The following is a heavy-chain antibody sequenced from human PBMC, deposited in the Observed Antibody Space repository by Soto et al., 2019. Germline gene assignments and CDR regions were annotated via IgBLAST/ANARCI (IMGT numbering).Heavy chain of an antibody. CDR1: GYTLTELS. CDR2: FDPEDGET. V-gene: IGHV1-24*01. CDR3: ATDRSLLGIAARLGV. Sequence: GASVKVSCKVSGYTLTELSMHWVRQAPGKGLEWMGGFDPEDGETIYAQKFQGRVTMTEDTSTDTAYMELSSLRSEDTAVYYCATDRSLLGIAARLGVWGKGTTVTVSS. D-gene: IGHD6-6*01. J-gene: IGHJ6*04.